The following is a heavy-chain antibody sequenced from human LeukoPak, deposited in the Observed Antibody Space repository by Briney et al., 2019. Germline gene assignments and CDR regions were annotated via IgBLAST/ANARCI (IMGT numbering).Heavy chain of an antibody. CDR3: ARDPGTMVRGVIIPYYMDV. CDR1: GFTFSSYA. J-gene: IGHJ6*03. D-gene: IGHD3-10*01. Sequence: GGSLRLSCAASGFTFSSYAMSWVRQAPGKGLEWVSAFSGSGGSTYYADSVKGRFTISRDNSKNTLYLQMNSLRAEDTAVYYCARDPGTMVRGVIIPYYMDVWGKGTTVTISS. V-gene: IGHV3-23*01. CDR2: FSGSGGST.